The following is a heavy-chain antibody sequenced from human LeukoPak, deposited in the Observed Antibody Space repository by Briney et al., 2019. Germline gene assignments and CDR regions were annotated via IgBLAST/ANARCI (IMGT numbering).Heavy chain of an antibody. CDR1: GFTFSSYG. V-gene: IGHV3-30*03. Sequence: LSGGSLRLSCAASGFTFSSYGMHWVRQAPGKGLEWVAVISYDGSNKYYADSVKGRFTFSRDNSKNTLYLQMNTLRDEDTAVYYCARGPRYSFYWGQGTLVTVSS. J-gene: IGHJ4*02. CDR3: ARGPRYSFY. D-gene: IGHD6-13*01. CDR2: ISYDGSNK.